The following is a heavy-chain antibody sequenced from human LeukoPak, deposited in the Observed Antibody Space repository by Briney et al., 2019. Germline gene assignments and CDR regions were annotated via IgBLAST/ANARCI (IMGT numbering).Heavy chain of an antibody. V-gene: IGHV3-7*01. Sequence: GGSLRLSCAASGFMFSSYWMSWVRQAPGKGREWVADIKEDGSEKSYVDSVKGRFTISRDNAKNSLYLQMNTLRAEDTAVYYCARDLVWFGELKGYYNYMDVWGKGTTVTVSS. CDR3: ARDLVWFGELKGYYNYMDV. D-gene: IGHD3-10*01. J-gene: IGHJ6*03. CDR1: GFMFSSYW. CDR2: IKEDGSEK.